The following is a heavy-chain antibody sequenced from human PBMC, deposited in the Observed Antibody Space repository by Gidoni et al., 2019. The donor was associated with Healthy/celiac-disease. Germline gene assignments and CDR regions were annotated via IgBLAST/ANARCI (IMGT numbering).Heavy chain of an antibody. Sequence: QVQLQESGPGLVKPSETLSLTCTVSGYSISSGYYWGWIRQPPGKGLEWIGSIYHSGSTSYNPSLKSRVTISVDTSKNQFSLKLSSVTAADTAMYYCARVPTVTTLTPLSWFDPWGQGTLVTVSS. CDR2: IYHSGST. D-gene: IGHD4-17*01. CDR3: ARVPTVTTLTPLSWFDP. CDR1: GYSISSGYY. J-gene: IGHJ5*02. V-gene: IGHV4-38-2*02.